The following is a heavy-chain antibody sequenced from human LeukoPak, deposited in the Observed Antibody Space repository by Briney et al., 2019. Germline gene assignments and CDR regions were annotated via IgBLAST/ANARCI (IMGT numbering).Heavy chain of an antibody. V-gene: IGHV4-38-2*01. D-gene: IGHD3-9*01. CDR2: IYHSGST. J-gene: IGHJ4*02. CDR3: ARVSSDWFYFHS. Sequence: GSLRLSCAASGFTFSSYSMNWVRQAPGKGLEWIGSIYHSGSTYYNPSLKSRVTISVDTSKNQFSLKLNSVTATDTAAYYCARVSSDWFYFHSWGQGTLVTVSS. CDR1: GFTFSSYS.